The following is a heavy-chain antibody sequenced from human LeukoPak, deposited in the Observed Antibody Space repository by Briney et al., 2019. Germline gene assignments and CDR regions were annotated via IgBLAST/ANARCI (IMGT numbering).Heavy chain of an antibody. CDR2: IYTSGNT. J-gene: IGHJ4*02. CDR1: GGSISGGSYY. V-gene: IGHV4-61*02. CDR3: ARSPKDWLLEEAYCFDY. D-gene: IGHD3/OR15-3a*01. Sequence: PSETLSLTCTVSGGSISGGSYYWSWIRQPAGKGLEWIGRIYTSGNTNYNPSLKSRVTISVDTSKNQFSLKLRSVTAADTAVYYCARSPKDWLLEEAYCFDYWGQGTLVTVSS.